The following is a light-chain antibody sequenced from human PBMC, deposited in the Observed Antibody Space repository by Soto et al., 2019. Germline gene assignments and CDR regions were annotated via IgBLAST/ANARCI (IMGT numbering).Light chain of an antibody. Sequence: EIVMTQSASTLSVSAGERATLSWGASQSVSSNLAWYQQKPGQAPRLLIYGASRRATGIADRFSGSGYGTDFNLTISRLDTEDFAVYYCQQYGGSPWTFGQGTKVDIK. CDR3: QQYGGSPWT. CDR1: QSVSSN. V-gene: IGKV3-20*01. CDR2: GAS. J-gene: IGKJ1*01.